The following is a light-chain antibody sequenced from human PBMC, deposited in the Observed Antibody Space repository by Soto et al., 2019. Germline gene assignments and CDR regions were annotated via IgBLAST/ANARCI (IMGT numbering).Light chain of an antibody. CDR3: QQGSNFPLT. Sequence: DIQMTQSPSYVSASVGDRVTLTCRASQGISSWLAWFQKKPGKAPKLLIYSASRLLSGVPSRFSGSGSGTDFTLTIIGLQPEDFSTYYCQQGSNFPLTFGGGTKVDIK. J-gene: IGKJ4*01. CDR2: SAS. CDR1: QGISSW. V-gene: IGKV1-12*01.